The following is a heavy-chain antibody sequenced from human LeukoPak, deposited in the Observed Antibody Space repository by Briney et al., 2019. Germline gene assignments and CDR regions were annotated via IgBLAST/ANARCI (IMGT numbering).Heavy chain of an antibody. CDR1: GFTFSTYA. V-gene: IGHV3-23*01. CDR3: AKTLSLDV. J-gene: IGHJ6*02. Sequence: PGASLRLSCAASGFTFSTYAMSWVRQAPGMGLEWVSAIGGSGRSSYYADSVKGRFTISRDNSKNTLYLQTNSLRAEDTAVYYCAKTLSLDVWGQGTTVTVSS. CDR2: IGGSGRSS.